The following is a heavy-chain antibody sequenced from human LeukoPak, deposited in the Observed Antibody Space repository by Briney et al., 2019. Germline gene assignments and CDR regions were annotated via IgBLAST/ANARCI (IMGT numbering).Heavy chain of an antibody. D-gene: IGHD1-14*01. V-gene: IGHV3-23*01. J-gene: IGHJ5*02. CDR1: EFTFSNYA. CDR2: ISGGGGST. CDR3: AKGSGINHYHWIDP. Sequence: PGGSLSLSCAASEFTFSNYAMNWVRQAPGKGLEWVSGISGGGGSTYYADSVKGRFTISRDNSKNTLYLQMDSLRAEDTALYYCAKGSGINHYHWIDPWGQGTLVTVSS.